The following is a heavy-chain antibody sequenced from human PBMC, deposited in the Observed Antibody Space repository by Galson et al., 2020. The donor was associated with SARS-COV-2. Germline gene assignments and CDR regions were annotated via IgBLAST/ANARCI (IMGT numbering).Heavy chain of an antibody. J-gene: IGHJ4*02. D-gene: IGHD3-10*01. Sequence: GESLKISCQGSGYSFTNYWIGWERQMPGKGLEWMGIIYPDDSDTRYSPSFQGQVTISADKSINTAYLQWSSLKASDTAMYYCATYGSRRYPWWGQGTLVTVSS. V-gene: IGHV5-51*01. CDR3: ATYGSRRYPW. CDR1: GYSFTNYW. CDR2: IYPDDSDT.